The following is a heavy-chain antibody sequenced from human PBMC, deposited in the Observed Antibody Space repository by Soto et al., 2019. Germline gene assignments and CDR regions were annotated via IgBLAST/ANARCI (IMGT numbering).Heavy chain of an antibody. CDR2: IIPIFGTA. V-gene: IGHV1-69*13. J-gene: IGHJ6*02. Sequence: SVKVSCKASGGTFSSYAISWVRQAPGQGLEWMGGIIPIFGTANYAQKFQGRVTITADESTSTAHMELSSLRSEDTAVYYCARDPFSVVVITPYYYYGMDVWGQGTTLTVS. D-gene: IGHD3-22*01. CDR3: ARDPFSVVVITPYYYYGMDV. CDR1: GGTFSSYA.